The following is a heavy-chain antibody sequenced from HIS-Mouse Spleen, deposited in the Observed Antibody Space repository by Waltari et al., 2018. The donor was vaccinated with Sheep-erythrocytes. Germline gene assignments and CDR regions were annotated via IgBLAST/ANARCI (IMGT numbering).Heavy chain of an antibody. D-gene: IGHD1-26*01. CDR1: GLTFSSYS. CDR2: ISSISSYI. V-gene: IGHV3-21*01. J-gene: IGHJ4*02. CDR3: ARVASGATFDY. Sequence: EVQLVESGGGLVKPGGSLRLSCAASGLTFSSYSMNWVRQAPGKGVEWVLSISSISSYIYYADSGKGRFTISRDNAKNSLYLQMNSLRAEDTAVYYCARVASGATFDYWCQGTLVTVSS.